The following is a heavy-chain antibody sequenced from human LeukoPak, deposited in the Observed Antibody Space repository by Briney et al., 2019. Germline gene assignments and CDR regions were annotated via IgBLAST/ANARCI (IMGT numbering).Heavy chain of an antibody. V-gene: IGHV3-23*01. D-gene: IGHD6-19*01. J-gene: IGHJ4*02. CDR1: GFTFSSYA. CDR3: AKLSGYSSGWEPD. CDR2: ISGSGGTT. Sequence: AGGSLRLSCAASGFTFSSYAMSWVRQAPGKGLEWVSAISGSGGTTYYADSVKGRFTISRGNSKNTLDLQMNGLRAEDTAVYYCAKLSGYSSGWEPDWGQGTLVTVSS.